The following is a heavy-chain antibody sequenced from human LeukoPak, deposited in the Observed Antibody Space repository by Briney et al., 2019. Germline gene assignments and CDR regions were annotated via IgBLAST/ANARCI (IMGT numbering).Heavy chain of an antibody. J-gene: IGHJ4*02. CDR3: ARSPVQGRSSRWVDY. V-gene: IGHV4-39*07. CDR1: GGSISSSSYY. Sequence: SETLSLTCTVSGGSISSSSYYWGWIRQPPGKGLEWIGSIYYSGSTYYNPSLKSRVTISVDTSKNQFSLKLSSVTAADTAVYYCARSPVQGRSSRWVDYWGQGTLVTVSS. D-gene: IGHD6-13*01. CDR2: IYYSGST.